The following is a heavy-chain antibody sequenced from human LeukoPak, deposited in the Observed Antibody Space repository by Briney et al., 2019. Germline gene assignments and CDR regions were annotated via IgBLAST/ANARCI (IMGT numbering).Heavy chain of an antibody. V-gene: IGHV3-23*01. Sequence: PGGSLTLSCAASGFTFSSYAMSWLRQAPGKGLEWVSAISGSGGSTYYADSVKGRFTISRDNSKNTLYLQMNSLRAEDTAVYYCAKEGTRFGELLSSHFDYWGQGTLVSVSS. CDR2: ISGSGGST. D-gene: IGHD3-10*01. J-gene: IGHJ4*02. CDR1: GFTFSSYA. CDR3: AKEGTRFGELLSSHFDY.